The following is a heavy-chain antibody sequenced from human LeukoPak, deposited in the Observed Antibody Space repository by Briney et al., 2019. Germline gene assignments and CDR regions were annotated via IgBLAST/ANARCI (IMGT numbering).Heavy chain of an antibody. Sequence: PGGSLRLSCAASGFTVSSNDVNWVRQAPGKGLEWVSLLYSGGNTYYADSVKGRFTISRDNSKNTLYLQLDSLRAEDTAVYYCAGVMRGAFDIWGQGTLVTVSS. J-gene: IGHJ3*02. V-gene: IGHV3-53*01. CDR3: AGVMRGAFDI. CDR1: GFTVSSND. CDR2: LYSGGNT.